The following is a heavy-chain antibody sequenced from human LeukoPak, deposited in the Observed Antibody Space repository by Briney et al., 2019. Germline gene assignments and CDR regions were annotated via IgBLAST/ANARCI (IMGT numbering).Heavy chain of an antibody. CDR1: GFTFSSYT. CDR3: ARDRDAYNSDYFDF. D-gene: IGHD5-24*01. J-gene: IGHJ4*02. Sequence: GGSLRLSCAASGFTFSSYTMNWVRQAPGKGLEWVSSISSSSSYIYYADSVKGRFTISRDNAKNSLCLQVNSLRAEDTAVYYCARDRDAYNSDYFDFWGLGALVTVSS. CDR2: ISSSSSYI. V-gene: IGHV3-21*01.